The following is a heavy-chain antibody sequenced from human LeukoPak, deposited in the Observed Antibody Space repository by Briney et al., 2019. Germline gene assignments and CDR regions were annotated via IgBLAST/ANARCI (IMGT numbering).Heavy chain of an antibody. D-gene: IGHD3-10*01. CDR3: ARGRYYYGSGSPRSYYYYYYYMDV. Sequence: SSETLSLTCTVSGGSISSYYWSWIRQPPGKGLEWIGYIYYSGSTNYNPSLKSRVTISVDTSKNQFSLKLSSVTAADTAVYYCARGRYYYGSGSPRSYYYYYYYMDVWGKGTTVTVSS. CDR2: IYYSGST. J-gene: IGHJ6*03. CDR1: GGSISSYY. V-gene: IGHV4-59*01.